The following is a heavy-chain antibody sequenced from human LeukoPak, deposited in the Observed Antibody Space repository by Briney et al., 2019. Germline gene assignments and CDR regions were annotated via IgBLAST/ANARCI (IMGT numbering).Heavy chain of an antibody. CDR1: GGTFSSYA. V-gene: IGHV1-69*06. CDR2: IIPILGTA. D-gene: IGHD1-1*01. Sequence: ASVKVSCKASGGTFSSYAISWVRQAPGQGLEWMGGIIPILGTANYAQKFQGRVTITADKSTSTAYMELSSLRSEDTAVYYCARGRATGTTDYWGQGTLVTVSS. J-gene: IGHJ4*02. CDR3: ARGRATGTTDY.